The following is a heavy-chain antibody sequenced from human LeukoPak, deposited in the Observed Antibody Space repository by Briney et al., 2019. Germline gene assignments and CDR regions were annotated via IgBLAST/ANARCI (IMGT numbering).Heavy chain of an antibody. J-gene: IGHJ5*02. CDR1: GVSISNYY. CDR3: ARGYSSSWYWFDP. Sequence: SETLSLTCTVSGVSISNYYWSWIRQPPGKGLEWIGYIYYSGSTNYNPSLKSRVTISVDTSKNQFSLKLSPVTAADTAVYYCARGYSSSWYWFDPWGQGTLVTVSS. CDR2: IYYSGST. D-gene: IGHD6-13*01. V-gene: IGHV4-59*01.